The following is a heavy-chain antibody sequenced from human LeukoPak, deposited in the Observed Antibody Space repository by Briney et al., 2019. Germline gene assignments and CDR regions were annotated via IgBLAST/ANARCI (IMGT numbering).Heavy chain of an antibody. CDR3: KGGDWPPDDY. CDR1: GFTFGDYA. D-gene: IGHD2-21*02. CDR2: IRSKAYGGTT. J-gene: IGHJ4*02. Sequence: GGSLRLSCTASGFTFGDYAMSWFRQAPGKGLEWVGFIRSKAYGGTTEYAASVKGRFAISRDDSKSIAYLQMNSLKTEDTAVYYCKGGDWPPDDYWGQGTLVTVSS. V-gene: IGHV3-49*03.